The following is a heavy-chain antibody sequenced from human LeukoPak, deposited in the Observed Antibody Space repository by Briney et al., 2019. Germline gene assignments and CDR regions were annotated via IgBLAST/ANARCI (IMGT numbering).Heavy chain of an antibody. Sequence: PSETLSLTCAVYGGSFSGYYWSWIRQPPGKGLEWIGEINHSGSTNYNPSLKSRVTTSVDTSKNQFSLKLSSVTAADTAVYYCARAHGLFDYWGQGTLVTVSS. CDR2: INHSGST. CDR3: ARAHGLFDY. J-gene: IGHJ4*02. D-gene: IGHD5-24*01. CDR1: GGSFSGYY. V-gene: IGHV4-34*01.